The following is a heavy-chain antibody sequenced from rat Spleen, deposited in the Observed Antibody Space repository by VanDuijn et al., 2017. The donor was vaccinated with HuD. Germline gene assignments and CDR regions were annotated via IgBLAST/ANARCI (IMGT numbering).Heavy chain of an antibody. D-gene: IGHD1-12*02. CDR3: TRLIYYYDGSYYPYWYFDF. V-gene: IGHV3-1*01. CDR2: ISYSGST. J-gene: IGHJ1*01. CDR1: GYSIPSNY. Sequence: EVQLQESGPGLLKPSQSLSLTCSVTGYSIPSNYWGWIRKFPGNKMEWMGYISYSGSTSYNPSLKSRISITRDTSKNQFFLQLNSVTTEDTATYYCTRLIYYYDGSYYPYWYFDFWGPGTMVTVSS.